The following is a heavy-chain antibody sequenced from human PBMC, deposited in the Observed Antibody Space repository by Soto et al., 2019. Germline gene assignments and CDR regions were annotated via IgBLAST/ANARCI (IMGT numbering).Heavy chain of an antibody. CDR2: ISFAGNNK. V-gene: IGHV3-30*03. J-gene: IGHJ4*02. Sequence: QVQLVESGGGVVQPGRSLRLSCAASGFNFRSYGMHWVRQDPDMGLEWVAFISFAGNNKYYADSVKGRFTISRDNSNNMLYLEMNSLRPDDTAVYYCARDRQKALVVVAATGGFDYWGQGTPVTVSS. CDR3: ARDRQKALVVVAATGGFDY. CDR1: GFNFRSYG. D-gene: IGHD2-15*01.